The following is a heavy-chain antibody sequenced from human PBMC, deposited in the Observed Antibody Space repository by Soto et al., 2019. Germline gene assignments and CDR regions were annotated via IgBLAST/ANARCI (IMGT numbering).Heavy chain of an antibody. CDR3: ARRGYYAISAFDI. CDR2: IYHSGST. V-gene: IGHV4-30-2*01. D-gene: IGHD2-8*01. J-gene: IGHJ3*02. CDR1: CCSISSGGYS. Sequence: PSETLSLTCAVSCCSISSGGYSWSWIRQPPGKGLGWIGYIYHSGSTYYNPSLKSRVTISVDRSKNQFSLKLSSVTAADTAVYYCARRGYYAISAFDIWGQGTMVTVSS.